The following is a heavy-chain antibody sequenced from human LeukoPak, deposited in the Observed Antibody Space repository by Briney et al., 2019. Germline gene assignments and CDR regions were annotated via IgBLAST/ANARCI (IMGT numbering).Heavy chain of an antibody. CDR3: AREGASHSVGWFDP. CDR2: IYHSGST. D-gene: IGHD1-26*01. Sequence: PSETLSLTCTVSGVSISSLSYYWGWIRQPPGKGLEWIGSIYHSGSTYYNPSLRSRVTISEETSRNQFALKLRAWTAPDTAVYNCAREGASHSVGWFDPWGEGTLVTVSS. V-gene: IGHV4-39*06. J-gene: IGHJ5*02. CDR1: GVSISSLSYY.